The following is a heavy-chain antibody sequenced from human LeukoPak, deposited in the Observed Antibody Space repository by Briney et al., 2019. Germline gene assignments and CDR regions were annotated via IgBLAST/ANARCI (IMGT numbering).Heavy chain of an antibody. CDR3: ARSWAGVDTAMAHYFDY. J-gene: IGHJ4*02. D-gene: IGHD5-18*01. CDR1: GGTFSSYA. Sequence: ASVKVSCKASGGTFSSYAISWVRPAPGQGLEWMGWINPNSGGTNYAQKFQGWVIMTRDTSISTAYMELSRLRSDDTAVYYCARSWAGVDTAMAHYFDYWGQGTLVTVSS. CDR2: INPNSGGT. V-gene: IGHV1-2*04.